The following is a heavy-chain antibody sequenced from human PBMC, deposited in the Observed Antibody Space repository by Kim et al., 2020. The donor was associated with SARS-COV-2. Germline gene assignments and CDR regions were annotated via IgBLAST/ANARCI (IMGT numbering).Heavy chain of an antibody. CDR2: ISGSGGST. CDR1: GFTFSSYA. Sequence: GGSLRLSCAASGFTFSSYAMSWVRQAPGKGLEWVSAISGSGGSTYYADSVKGRFTISRDNSKNTLYRQMNSLRAEDTAVYYCAKDRDRSDIVATPFDYWGQGTLVTVSP. V-gene: IGHV3-23*01. D-gene: IGHD5-12*01. CDR3: AKDRDRSDIVATPFDY. J-gene: IGHJ4*02.